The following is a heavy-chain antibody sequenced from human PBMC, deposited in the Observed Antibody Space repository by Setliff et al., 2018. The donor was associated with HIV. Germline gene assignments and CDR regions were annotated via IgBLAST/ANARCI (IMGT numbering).Heavy chain of an antibody. D-gene: IGHD3-22*01. CDR3: AGDASPDSESGGYSAGGY. Sequence: PGGSLRLSCAASGFTFSGSAMHWVRQASGKGLEWVGRIRNKANSYGTAYAASVKGRFTVSRDNAKNSLYMQMNHLRVEDAAVYYCAGDASPDSESGGYSAGGYWGPGTLVTVSS. CDR1: GFTFSGSA. J-gene: IGHJ4*02. V-gene: IGHV3-73*01. CDR2: IRNKANSYGT.